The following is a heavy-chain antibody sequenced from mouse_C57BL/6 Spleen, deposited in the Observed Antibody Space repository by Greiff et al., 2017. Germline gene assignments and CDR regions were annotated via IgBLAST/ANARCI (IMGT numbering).Heavy chain of an antibody. V-gene: IGHV1-85*01. CDR3: ARRVAGHYFDY. CDR1: GYTFTSYD. CDR2: IYPRDGST. J-gene: IGHJ2*01. Sequence: QVQLKESGPELVKPGASVKLSCKASGYTFTSYDINWVKQRPGQGLEWIGWIYPRDGSTKYNEKFKGKATLTVDTSSSTAYMELHSLTSEDSAVYFCARRVAGHYFDYWGQGTTLTVSS. D-gene: IGHD1-1*02.